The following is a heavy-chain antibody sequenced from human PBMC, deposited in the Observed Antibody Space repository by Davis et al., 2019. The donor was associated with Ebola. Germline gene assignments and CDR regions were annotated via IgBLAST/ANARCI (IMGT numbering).Heavy chain of an antibody. CDR2: INPSGGST. D-gene: IGHD2/OR15-2a*01. V-gene: IGHV1-18*04. J-gene: IGHJ4*02. CDR1: GYTFTSYG. Sequence: ASVKVSCKASGYTFTSYGISWVRQAPGQGLEWMGIINPSGGSTSYAQKLQGRVTMTTDTSTSTAYMELRSLTSDDTAVYYCARDPGYYRVDYWGQGTLVTVSS. CDR3: ARDPGYYRVDY.